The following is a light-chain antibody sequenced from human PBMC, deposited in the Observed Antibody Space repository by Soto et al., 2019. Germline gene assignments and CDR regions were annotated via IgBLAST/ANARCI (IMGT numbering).Light chain of an antibody. CDR1: QSIRTS. CDR2: DAS. V-gene: IGKV1-39*01. Sequence: DIQMTQSPSSLSASVGDEVTITCRASQSIRTSLNWYQQQPGKAPKVLIYDASSLQSGVPSRFSGSGSGTDFTLTISSLQPEDFATYYCQQSYSTPLTFGGGTKVDIK. CDR3: QQSYSTPLT. J-gene: IGKJ4*01.